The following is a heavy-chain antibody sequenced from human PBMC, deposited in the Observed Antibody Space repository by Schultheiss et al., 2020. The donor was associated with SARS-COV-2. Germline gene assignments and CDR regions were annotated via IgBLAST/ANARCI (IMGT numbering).Heavy chain of an antibody. J-gene: IGHJ6*02. V-gene: IGHV3-73*01. D-gene: IGHD6-13*01. Sequence: GGSLRLSCAASGFTFSNYDMSWVRQAPGKGLEWVGRIRSKANNYATAYAASVKGRFTISRDDSKNTAYLQMDSLKAEDTAVYYCTTSSSWNYYYYYGMDVWGQGTTVTVSS. CDR3: TTSSSWNYYYYYGMDV. CDR2: IRSKANNYAT. CDR1: GFTFSNYD.